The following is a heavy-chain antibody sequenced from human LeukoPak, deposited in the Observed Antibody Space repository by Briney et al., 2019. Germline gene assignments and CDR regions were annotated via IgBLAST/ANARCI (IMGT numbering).Heavy chain of an antibody. CDR3: TTRACHASGCSSSFYYYYGLHF. V-gene: IGHV1-69*13. CDR1: GNSISNYA. CDR2: IIPIFGTA. J-gene: IGHJ6*02. D-gene: IGHD3-16*01. Sequence: GASVKVSCKASGNSISNYAVSWVRQAPGQGFEWMGGIIPIFGTADYAQKFQGRVTITADQSTSTTYMALSSLKSEDTATYYCTTRACHASGCSSSFYYYYGLHFWGQGTTVSVSS.